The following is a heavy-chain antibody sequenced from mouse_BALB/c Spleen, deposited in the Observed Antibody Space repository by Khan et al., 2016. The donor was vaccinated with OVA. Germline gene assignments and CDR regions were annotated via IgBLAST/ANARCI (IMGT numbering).Heavy chain of an antibody. CDR3: AREGDGGVLAY. CDR2: ISNHGTTP. V-gene: IGHV5-12*02. J-gene: IGHJ3*01. Sequence: EVELVESGGGFMQPGGSLKLSCATSGFTFTDYYMYWVRQTPERRLEWVAYISNHGTTPYYPDTVRGRFTISRDNAKTTLYLQMSRLKSEDTAMCYCAREGDGGVLAYWGQGTLVTVSA. CDR1: GFTFTDYY. D-gene: IGHD1-1*02.